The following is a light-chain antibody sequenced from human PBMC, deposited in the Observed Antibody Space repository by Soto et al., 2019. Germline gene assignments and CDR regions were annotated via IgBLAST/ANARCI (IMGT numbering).Light chain of an antibody. CDR3: MQALQTPYT. Sequence: DIVMTQSPLSLPVTSGEPASISCRSSQSLLHGNGYNYLEWYLQKPGQSPQLLIYLGSNRASGVPDRFSGSGSGTDFTLKISRVEAEDVGIYYCMQALQTPYTFRQGTKEEVK. CDR1: QSLLHGNGYNY. CDR2: LGS. J-gene: IGKJ2*01. V-gene: IGKV2-28*01.